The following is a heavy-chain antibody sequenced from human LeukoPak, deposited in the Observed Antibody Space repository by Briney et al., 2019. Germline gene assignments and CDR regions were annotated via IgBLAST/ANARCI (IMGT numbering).Heavy chain of an antibody. V-gene: IGHV3-73*01. J-gene: IGHJ4*02. Sequence: GGSLRLSCVVSGFTFSGSAVHWVRQASGKGLEWVGRIRSKANNYATAYAASVKGRFTISRDDSKNTAYLQMNSLKTEDTAVYYCTGDNFDSSVKSDYWGQGTLVTVSS. CDR3: TGDNFDSSVKSDY. D-gene: IGHD3-22*01. CDR1: GFTFSGSA. CDR2: IRSKANNYAT.